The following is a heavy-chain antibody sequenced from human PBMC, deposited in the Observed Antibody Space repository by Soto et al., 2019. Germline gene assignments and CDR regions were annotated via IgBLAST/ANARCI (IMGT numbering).Heavy chain of an antibody. V-gene: IGHV3-23*01. Sequence: EVQLLESGGGLAQPGGSLRLSCEASGFTFGSAAMDWVRQAPGKGLEWVSVISGSGTDTYHADSVRGRFTVSRDNSKNALYLQMNSLRAEDTAVYYCARVRVPGGAFDLWGQGTMVIVSS. J-gene: IGHJ3*01. D-gene: IGHD3-16*01. CDR1: GFTFGSAA. CDR2: ISGSGTDT. CDR3: ARVRVPGGAFDL.